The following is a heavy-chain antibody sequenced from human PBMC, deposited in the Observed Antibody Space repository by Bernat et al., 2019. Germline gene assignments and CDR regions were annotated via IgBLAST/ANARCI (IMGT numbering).Heavy chain of an antibody. V-gene: IGHV3-21*06. Sequence: EVQLVESGGGLVNPGGSLRLSCAASGFTFSSYSMNWVRQAPGKGLEWVSFIYSSNNYINHADSVKGRFTISRDNAKNSLYLQMNSLRAEDTAVYYCARGCGGGLCSGGGFDIWGQGTMVTVSS. CDR1: GFTFSSYS. J-gene: IGHJ3*02. D-gene: IGHD2-21*01. CDR3: ARGCGGGLCSGGGFDI. CDR2: IYSSNNYI.